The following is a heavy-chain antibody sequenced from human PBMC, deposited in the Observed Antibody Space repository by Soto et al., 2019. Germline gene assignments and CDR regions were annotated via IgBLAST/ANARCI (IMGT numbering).Heavy chain of an antibody. D-gene: IGHD3-16*01. V-gene: IGHV3-30-3*01. J-gene: IGHJ6*02. Sequence: QVQVVESGGDVVQPGRSLRLSCAASGFTFSNYAVHWVRQAPGKGLEWVAVMSSDGSDKYYADSVKGRFTISRDNSKNTLFLQMNSLTTEDTAVYYCARVDATSNSGGVYYFYYGMDVWGQGTTVTVSS. CDR3: ARVDATSNSGGVYYFYYGMDV. CDR1: GFTFSNYA. CDR2: MSSDGSDK.